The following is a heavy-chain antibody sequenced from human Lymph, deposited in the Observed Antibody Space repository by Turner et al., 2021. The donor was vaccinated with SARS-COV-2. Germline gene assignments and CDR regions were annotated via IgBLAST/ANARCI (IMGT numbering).Heavy chain of an antibody. Sequence: QVQLVQSGAEVKKPGASVKLSCKASGYTFTGYYMHWVRQAPGQGLEWMGWINPDSGGTNYAQNFQDRVTMTRDTSISTAYMELSRLRSDDTAVYYCARGGLYYYDSSAYYGDAFDFWGQGTMVTVSS. CDR2: INPDSGGT. J-gene: IGHJ3*01. D-gene: IGHD3-22*01. CDR1: GYTFTGYY. CDR3: ARGGLYYYDSSAYYGDAFDF. V-gene: IGHV1-2*02.